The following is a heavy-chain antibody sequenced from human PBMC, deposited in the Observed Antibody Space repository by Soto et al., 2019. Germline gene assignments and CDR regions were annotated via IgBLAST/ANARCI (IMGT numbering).Heavy chain of an antibody. Sequence: KASETLSLTCTVSGGSISTYYWSWIRQPPGKGLEWIGYIYYSGTTKYNPSLKSRVTISVDTSKNHFSLKLSSVTAADTAVYYCTRVGGYYGDYPNFDYWGQGALVTVSS. CDR1: GGSISTYY. J-gene: IGHJ4*02. D-gene: IGHD4-17*01. CDR2: IYYSGTT. CDR3: TRVGGYYGDYPNFDY. V-gene: IGHV4-59*01.